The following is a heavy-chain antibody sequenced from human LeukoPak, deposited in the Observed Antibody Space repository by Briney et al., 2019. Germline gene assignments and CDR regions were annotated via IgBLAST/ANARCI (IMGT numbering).Heavy chain of an antibody. CDR3: ARRNGGNWFDP. CDR2: MHYSGST. CDR1: GGSISSYH. J-gene: IGHJ5*02. D-gene: IGHD3-16*01. Sequence: SETLSLTCSVSGGSISSYHWSWIRQPPGKGLEWIGYMHYSGSTNYNPSLKSRVTISVDTSKNQISLKLSSVTAADTAVYYCARRNGGNWFDPWGQGTLVTVSS. V-gene: IGHV4-59*08.